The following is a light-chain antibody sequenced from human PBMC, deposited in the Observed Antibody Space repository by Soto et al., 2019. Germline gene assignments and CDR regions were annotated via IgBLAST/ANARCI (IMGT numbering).Light chain of an antibody. J-gene: IGLJ3*02. V-gene: IGLV1-44*01. CDR2: SDN. Sequence: QLVLTQPPSASGTPGQRVTISCSGSNSNIGSNTVNWYQHLPGTAPKLLIYSDNQRPSGVPDRFSGSKSGTSASLAISGLQSEDEADYYCATWDDSLNGWVFGGGTKLTVL. CDR1: NSNIGSNT. CDR3: ATWDDSLNGWV.